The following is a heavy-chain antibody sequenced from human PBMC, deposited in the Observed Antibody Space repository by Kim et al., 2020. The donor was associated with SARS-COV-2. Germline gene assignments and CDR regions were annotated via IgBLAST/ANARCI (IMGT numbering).Heavy chain of an antibody. J-gene: IGHJ4*02. Sequence: GGSLRLSCAASGFTFSTYWMSWVRQAPGKGLEWVSYINQDGSAKYYADSVRGRFTISRDDAKNLLYLQMNSLRVEDTAVYYCARDGVTVVAGLTLEYWGQRTLV. CDR2: INQDGSAK. CDR3: ARDGVTVVAGLTLEY. D-gene: IGHD6-19*01. V-gene: IGHV3-7*03. CDR1: GFTFSTYW.